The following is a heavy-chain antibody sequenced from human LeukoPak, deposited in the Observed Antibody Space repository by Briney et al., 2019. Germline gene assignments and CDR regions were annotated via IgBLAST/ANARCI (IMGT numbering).Heavy chain of an antibody. V-gene: IGHV3-23*01. J-gene: IGHJ4*02. CDR2: ISGSGGST. D-gene: IGHD3-3*01. CDR3: AKHSLEGYDFWSGYPYFDY. CDR1: GFTFSSYA. Sequence: GGSLRLSCAASGFTFSSYAMSWVRQAPGKGLEWVSAISGSGGSTYYADSVKGRFTISRDNSKNTLYLQMNSLRAEDTAVYYCAKHSLEGYDFWSGYPYFDYWGQGTLVTVSS.